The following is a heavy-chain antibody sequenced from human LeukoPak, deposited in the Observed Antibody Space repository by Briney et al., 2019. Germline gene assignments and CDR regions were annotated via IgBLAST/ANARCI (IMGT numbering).Heavy chain of an antibody. CDR1: GFTFSSYW. J-gene: IGHJ4*02. Sequence: GGSLRLSCAASGFTFSSYWMHWVRQAPGKGLVWVSRINSDGGSTSYADSVKGRFTISRDNAKNTLYLHMNSLRAEDTAVYYCARGSPAVVPAASGDYWGQGTLVTVSS. CDR3: ARGSPAVVPAASGDY. D-gene: IGHD2-2*01. CDR2: INSDGGST. V-gene: IGHV3-74*01.